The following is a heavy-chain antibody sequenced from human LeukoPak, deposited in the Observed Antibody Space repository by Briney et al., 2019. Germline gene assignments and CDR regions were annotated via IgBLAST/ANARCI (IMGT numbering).Heavy chain of an antibody. Sequence: SETLSLTCTVSGGSISSSSYYWGWIRQPPGKGLEWIGSIYYSGSTYYNPSLKSRVTISVDTSKNQFSLKLSSVTAADTAVYYCARHRPVVTAEIDYWGQGTLVTVSS. V-gene: IGHV4-39*01. CDR3: ARHRPVVTAEIDY. J-gene: IGHJ4*02. CDR2: IYYSGST. CDR1: GGSISSSSYY. D-gene: IGHD2-21*02.